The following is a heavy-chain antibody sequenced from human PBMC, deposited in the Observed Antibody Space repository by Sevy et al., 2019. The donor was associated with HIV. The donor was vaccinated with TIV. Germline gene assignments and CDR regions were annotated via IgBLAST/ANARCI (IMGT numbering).Heavy chain of an antibody. Sequence: SETLSLTCTVSGGSISSHSYYWTWIRQHPGKGLEWIGYIHYSGRTYYNPSLKSRVTISLDTSKNQFSPRLRSVTAADTAIYYCARDHGYSNGWFPYYYYYGMDVWGPGTTVTVSS. CDR2: IHYSGRT. V-gene: IGHV4-31*03. CDR3: ARDHGYSNGWFPYYYYYGMDV. J-gene: IGHJ6*02. CDR1: GGSISSHSYY. D-gene: IGHD6-19*01.